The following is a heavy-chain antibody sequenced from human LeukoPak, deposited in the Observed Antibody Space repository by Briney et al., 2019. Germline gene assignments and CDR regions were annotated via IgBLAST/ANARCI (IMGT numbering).Heavy chain of an antibody. CDR3: ARAGGIGVAPEYFHH. Sequence: ASVKVSCKASGYTFTDYYMHWVRQAPGQGLEGMGWINPNSGDTNYAQKFQGRVTMTRDTSISTAYMELSRLRFDDTAVYYCARAGGIGVAPEYFHHWGQGTLVTVSS. D-gene: IGHD6-19*01. V-gene: IGHV1-2*02. CDR2: INPNSGDT. J-gene: IGHJ1*01. CDR1: GYTFTDYY.